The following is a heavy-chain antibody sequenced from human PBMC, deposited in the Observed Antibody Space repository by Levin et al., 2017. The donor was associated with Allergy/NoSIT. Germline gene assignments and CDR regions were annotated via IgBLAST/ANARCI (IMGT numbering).Heavy chain of an antibody. J-gene: IGHJ6*02. Sequence: KPGGSLRLSCKGSGYEFPGYWIEWVRQMPGKGLEWMGRIGPSDAQTKYSPSFQGHVTFSADKSISTAYLHFSSLKASDTAMYYCARGGSGGLYFGMDVWGQGTTVTVSS. V-gene: IGHV5-10-1*01. D-gene: IGHD3-10*01. CDR2: IGPSDAQT. CDR1: GYEFPGYW. CDR3: ARGGSGGLYFGMDV.